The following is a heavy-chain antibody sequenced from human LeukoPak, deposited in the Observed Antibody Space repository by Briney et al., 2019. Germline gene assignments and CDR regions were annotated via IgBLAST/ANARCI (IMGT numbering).Heavy chain of an antibody. CDR1: GYSISSGYY. J-gene: IGHJ4*02. CDR3: ARVTISAANDY. V-gene: IGHV4-38-2*02. CDR2: IYHSGST. Sequence: SETLSLTCTVSGYSISSGYYWGWIRQPPGKGLEWIGTIYHSGSTYYNPSLKSRVTISVDTSKNQFSLKLSSVTAADTAVYYCARVTISAANDYWGQGTLVTVSS. D-gene: IGHD3-3*01.